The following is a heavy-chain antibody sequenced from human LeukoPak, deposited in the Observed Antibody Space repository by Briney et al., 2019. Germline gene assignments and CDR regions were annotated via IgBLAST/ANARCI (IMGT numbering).Heavy chain of an antibody. CDR2: IYYSGST. D-gene: IGHD3-3*01. Sequence: SETLSLTCTVSGGFISRYYWSWLRQPPGKGLEWIGYIYYSGSTNYNPSLKSRVTISVDTSKNQFSLKLSAVTAADTAVYYCGRDGVLGWLFVWDYWGQGTLVTVSS. CDR3: GRDGVLGWLFVWDY. J-gene: IGHJ4*02. CDR1: GGFISRYY. V-gene: IGHV4-59*01.